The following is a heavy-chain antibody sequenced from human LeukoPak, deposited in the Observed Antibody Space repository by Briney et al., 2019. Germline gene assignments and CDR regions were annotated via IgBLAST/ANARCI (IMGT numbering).Heavy chain of an antibody. CDR1: GYTFTSYD. Sequence: ASVKVSCKASGYTFTSYDINWVRQATGQGLEWMGWMNPNSGNTGYAQKFQGRVTMTRNTSISTAYMELSSLRSEDTAVYYCARGDIVVPAAVLLGYMDVWGKGTTVTISS. V-gene: IGHV1-8*02. CDR3: ARGDIVVPAAVLLGYMDV. J-gene: IGHJ6*03. D-gene: IGHD2-2*01. CDR2: MNPNSGNT.